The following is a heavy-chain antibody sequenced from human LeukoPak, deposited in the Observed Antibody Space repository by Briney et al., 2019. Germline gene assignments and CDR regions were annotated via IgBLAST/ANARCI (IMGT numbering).Heavy chain of an antibody. V-gene: IGHV4-59*08. D-gene: IGHD3-3*01. J-gene: IGHJ5*02. CDR1: GGSIRSYY. CDR3: ARRRKIYDFPGPSWFDP. Sequence: PSETLSLTCTVSGGSIRSYYWRWIRQPPGKGLEWIGYIFYSGSTNYNPSLKSRVTISVDTSKNQFSLKLSSVAAADTAAYYCARRRKIYDFPGPSWFDPWGQGTLVTVSS. CDR2: IFYSGST.